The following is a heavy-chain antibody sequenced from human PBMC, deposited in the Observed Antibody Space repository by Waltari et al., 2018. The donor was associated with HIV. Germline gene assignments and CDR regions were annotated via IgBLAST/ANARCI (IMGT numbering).Heavy chain of an antibody. Sequence: QVQLRESGGGVVQPGGSLSLSCAGTGFGFSGIGMHWVRQAPGKGLGWVAYIRFPGESEYYADSVKGRFAISRDKSKNTLYLQMNSLKPEDTAVYRCVHAQYNDFRFDDWGLGTLVIVSS. CDR2: IRFPGESE. V-gene: IGHV3-30*02. D-gene: IGHD3-3*01. CDR1: GFGFSGIG. J-gene: IGHJ4*02. CDR3: VHAQYNDFRFDD.